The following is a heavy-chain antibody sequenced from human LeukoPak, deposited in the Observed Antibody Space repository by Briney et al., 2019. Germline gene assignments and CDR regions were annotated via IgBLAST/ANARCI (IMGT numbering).Heavy chain of an antibody. Sequence: SDTLSLTCAVYGGPFSGYSWNWVRQPPGKGLEGSGEINHAGSANYNPSLKSRANLSSDMYKKPFSRTLTSVTAAETAVYSCARMGARKVYYGSGTRDDYWGQGNLVTVSS. CDR1: GGPFSGYS. CDR2: INHAGSA. CDR3: ARMGARKVYYGSGTRDDY. V-gene: IGHV4-34*01. D-gene: IGHD3-10*01. J-gene: IGHJ4*02.